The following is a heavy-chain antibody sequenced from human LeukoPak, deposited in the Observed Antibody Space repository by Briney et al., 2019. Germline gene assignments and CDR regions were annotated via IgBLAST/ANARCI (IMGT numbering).Heavy chain of an antibody. Sequence: SQTLSLTCTVSGGSVNSGDNYWTWIRQPPGKGLEWIGFISYSGNTYYHPSLQGQVSLSLDTSRNHFSLRLTSVTAADTAVYYCTRGSGSDPWPIFDPWGPGTLVTVSS. CDR3: TRGSGSDPWPIFDP. D-gene: IGHD3-10*01. J-gene: IGHJ5*02. CDR1: GGSVNSGDNY. CDR2: ISYSGNT. V-gene: IGHV4-30-4*01.